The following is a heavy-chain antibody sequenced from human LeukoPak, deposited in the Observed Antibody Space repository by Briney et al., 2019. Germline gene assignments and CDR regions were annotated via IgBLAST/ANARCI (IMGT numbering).Heavy chain of an antibody. D-gene: IGHD2-2*01. CDR1: GYTFTSYY. J-gene: IGHJ4*02. V-gene: IGHV1-46*01. CDR2: INPSGGST. Sequence: ASVKVSCKASGYTFTSYYMHWVRQAPGQGLEWMGIINPSGGSTSYAQKFQGRVTMTRDMSTSTVYMELSRLRSDDTAVYYCARARKYQLLMLNYWGQGTLVTVSS. CDR3: ARARKYQLLMLNY.